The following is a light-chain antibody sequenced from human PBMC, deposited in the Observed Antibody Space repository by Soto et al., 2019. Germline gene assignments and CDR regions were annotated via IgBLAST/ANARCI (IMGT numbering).Light chain of an antibody. Sequence: QSVLTQPRSVSGSPGESVTISCSGTSSDVGSYNYVSWYQQYPGKAPKVMIYDVSERPSEVPVRFSGSKSGNTASLTISGLQAKDEAEYFCCSYSGSDSLLFGGGTQLTVL. V-gene: IGLV2-11*01. J-gene: IGLJ2*01. CDR3: CSYSGSDSLL. CDR2: DVS. CDR1: SSDVGSYNY.